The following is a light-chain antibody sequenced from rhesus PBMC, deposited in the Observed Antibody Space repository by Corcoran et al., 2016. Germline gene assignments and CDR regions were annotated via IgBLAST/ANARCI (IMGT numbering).Light chain of an antibody. CDR3: GQGTNVIFT. CDR1: QSLVHSNGNTY. J-gene: IGKJ3*01. V-gene: IGKV2-65*01. CDR2: EVS. Sequence: DVVMTQSPLSLPITPGQPASISCRSSQSLVHSNGNTYLSWYPQKPGQPPRRQIYEVSNRDSGVPDRFSGRGAGTDFTLKSGRVESEDGGVYYCGQGTNVIFTFGPGTKLDIK.